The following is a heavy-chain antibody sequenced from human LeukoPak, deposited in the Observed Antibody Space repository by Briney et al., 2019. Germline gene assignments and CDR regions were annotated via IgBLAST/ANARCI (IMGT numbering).Heavy chain of an antibody. Sequence: GGSLRLSCAASGFXFGNYAMSWVRLAPGKGLEWVSAISGRADQTYNADSVKGRLTISRDNSKSTLYLQMNSLRAEDTAVYYCAKGGYSSPNSYFDFWGQGTLVTVSS. J-gene: IGHJ4*02. CDR2: ISGRADQT. CDR1: GFXFGNYA. V-gene: IGHV3-23*01. D-gene: IGHD5-18*01. CDR3: AKGGYSSPNSYFDF.